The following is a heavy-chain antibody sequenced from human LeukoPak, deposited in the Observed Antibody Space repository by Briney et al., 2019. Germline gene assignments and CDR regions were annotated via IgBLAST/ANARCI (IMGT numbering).Heavy chain of an antibody. D-gene: IGHD3-22*01. V-gene: IGHV4-39*07. CDR2: IYYSGST. Sequence: SETLSLTCTVSGGSISSSSYYWGWIRQPPGKGLEWIGSIYYSGSTYYNSSLKSRVTISVDTSKNQFSLKLSSVTAADTAVYYCAKSTYYYDTFVNAFDIWGQGTMVTVSS. J-gene: IGHJ3*02. CDR3: AKSTYYYDTFVNAFDI. CDR1: GGSISSSSYY.